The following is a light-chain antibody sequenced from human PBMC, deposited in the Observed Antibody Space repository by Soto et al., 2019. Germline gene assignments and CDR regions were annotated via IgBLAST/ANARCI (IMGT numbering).Light chain of an antibody. CDR3: QHYKSYTWT. Sequence: DIPMTQSPSTMSASVGDRVTITCRASQSIDSWLAWYQQKPGKAPKFLMYKASNLESGVPSRFSGSGSETAVTLPISSLQPDDFATYYCQHYKSYTWTFGQGTKVEFK. V-gene: IGKV1-5*03. J-gene: IGKJ1*01. CDR1: QSIDSW. CDR2: KAS.